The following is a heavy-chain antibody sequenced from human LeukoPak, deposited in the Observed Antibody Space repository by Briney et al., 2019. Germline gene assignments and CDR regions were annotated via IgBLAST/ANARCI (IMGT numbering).Heavy chain of an antibody. D-gene: IGHD6-13*01. V-gene: IGHV4-4*09. CDR1: GGSISSYY. CDR2: IYTSGST. J-gene: IGHJ6*03. Sequence: SETLSLTCTVSGGSISSYYWSWIRQPPGKGLEWIGYIYTSGSTNYNPSLKSRVTISVDTSKNQFSLKLSSVTAADTAVDYCAGTTHSSSWYYYYYMDVWGKGTTVTVSS. CDR3: AGTTHSSSWYYYYYMDV.